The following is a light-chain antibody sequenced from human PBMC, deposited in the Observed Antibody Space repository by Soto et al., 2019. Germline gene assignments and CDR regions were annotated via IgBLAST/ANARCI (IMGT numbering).Light chain of an antibody. CDR2: EVN. V-gene: IGLV2-14*01. CDR1: SSDIGAYDY. CDR3: FSFTNTSNPV. Sequence: QSALTQPASLSGSPGQSITISCTGTSSDIGAYDYVSWFQQHPGKAPKLMISEVNNRPSGVSNRFSGSKSGNTAYLTISGLQVEDEAEYFCFSFTNTSNPVFGTGTKLTV. J-gene: IGLJ1*01.